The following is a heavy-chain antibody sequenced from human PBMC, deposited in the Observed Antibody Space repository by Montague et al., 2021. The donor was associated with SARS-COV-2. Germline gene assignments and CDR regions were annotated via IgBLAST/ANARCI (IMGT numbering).Heavy chain of an antibody. V-gene: IGHV2-70*01. CDR2: XYWDDDK. J-gene: IGHJ6*02. D-gene: IGHD5-18*01. Sequence: PALVKPTQTLTLTCTFSGFSLSTSGMCVSWIRQPPGKALEWLALXYWDDDKYYSTSLKTRLTISKGTSKNQVVLTMTNMDPVDTATYYCARIQASGTAMDKCYYVYGMDVGGQGTTVTVSS. CDR3: ARIQASGTAMDKCYYVYGMDV. CDR1: GFSLSTSGMC.